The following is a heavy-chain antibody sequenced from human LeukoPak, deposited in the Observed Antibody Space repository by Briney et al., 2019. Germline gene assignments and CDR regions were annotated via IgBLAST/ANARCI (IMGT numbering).Heavy chain of an antibody. V-gene: IGHV3-23*01. CDR2: ISGGGGST. D-gene: IGHD3-10*01. J-gene: IGHJ4*02. Sequence: GGSLRLSCAASGFTFSSYAMIWVRQAPGKGLEWVSAISGGGGSTYYADSVKGRFTISRDNSKNTLYLQMNSLRAEDPAVYYCAKDYYGSGSYYPYFDYWGQGTLVTVSS. CDR3: AKDYYGSGSYYPYFDY. CDR1: GFTFSSYA.